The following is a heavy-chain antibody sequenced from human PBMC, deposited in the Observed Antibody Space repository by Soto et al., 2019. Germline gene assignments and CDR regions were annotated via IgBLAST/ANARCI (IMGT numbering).Heavy chain of an antibody. V-gene: IGHV4-59*03. CDR2: IHYSGSA. CDR1: GSSIIGYY. CDR3: AWGFGGTVLTWFDP. D-gene: IGHD3-10*01. Sequence: TLALTCTFSGSSIIGYYWTWIRQSPERGLEWIGYIHYSGSANYNPSLNRRLTMSVDRSKRQFSMKLASVTAAAAPVFFFAWGFGGTVLTWFDPWGQGTLVPVSS. J-gene: IGHJ5*02.